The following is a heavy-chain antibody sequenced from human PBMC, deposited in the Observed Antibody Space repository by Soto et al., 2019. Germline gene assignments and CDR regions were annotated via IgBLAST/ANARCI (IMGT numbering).Heavy chain of an antibody. CDR2: IYYSGST. V-gene: IGHV4-59*01. CDR1: GGSISSYY. J-gene: IGHJ4*02. D-gene: IGHD4-17*01. CDR3: ARDEDGDYAV. Sequence: PSETLSLTCTVSGGSISSYYWSWIRQPPGKGLEWIGYIYYSGSTNYNPSLKSRVTISVDTSKNQFSLKLSSVTAADTAVYYCARDEDGDYAVWGQGTLVTVSS.